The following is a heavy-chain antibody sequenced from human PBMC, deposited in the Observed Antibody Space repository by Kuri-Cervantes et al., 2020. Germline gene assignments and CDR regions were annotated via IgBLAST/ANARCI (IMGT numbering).Heavy chain of an antibody. Sequence: SGPTLVKPTQTLTLTCTFSGFSLNTSGVGVGWIRQPPGKALEWLELIYWDDDKRYSPSLKSRLTITKDTSKNQVVLTMTNMDPVDTATYYCAHSADYYGSGSYSGNWFDPWGQGTLVTVSS. CDR1: GFSLNTSGVG. D-gene: IGHD3-10*01. V-gene: IGHV2-5*02. CDR3: AHSADYYGSGSYSGNWFDP. J-gene: IGHJ5*02. CDR2: IYWDDDK.